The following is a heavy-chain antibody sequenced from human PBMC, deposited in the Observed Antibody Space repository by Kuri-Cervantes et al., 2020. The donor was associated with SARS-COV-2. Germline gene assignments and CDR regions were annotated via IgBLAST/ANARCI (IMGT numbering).Heavy chain of an antibody. V-gene: IGHV3-30*04. J-gene: IGHJ6*02. Sequence: GRSLRLSCAASGFTFSSYNMHWVRQPPGKGLEWVAIISFYRHDAHYADSVKGRFTISRDNSKNTLYLQMDSLTTEDTAVYYCARESSSSLNYYYGMDIWGQGTSVTVSS. CDR1: GFTFSSYN. D-gene: IGHD6-6*01. CDR2: ISFYRHDA. CDR3: ARESSSSLNYYYGMDI.